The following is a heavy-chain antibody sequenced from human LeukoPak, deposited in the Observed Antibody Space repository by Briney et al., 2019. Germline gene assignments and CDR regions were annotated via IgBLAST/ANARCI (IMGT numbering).Heavy chain of an antibody. Sequence: SETLSLTCTVSGASISSYYWSWIRQPPGKGLEWIGYIYYSGSTNYNPSLKSRVTISVDTSKNQFSLKLSSMTAADTAVYYCARPLIVGSKGAFDIWGQGTMVTVSS. V-gene: IGHV4-59*01. J-gene: IGHJ3*02. CDR3: ARPLIVGSKGAFDI. CDR1: GASISSYY. D-gene: IGHD3-22*01. CDR2: IYYSGST.